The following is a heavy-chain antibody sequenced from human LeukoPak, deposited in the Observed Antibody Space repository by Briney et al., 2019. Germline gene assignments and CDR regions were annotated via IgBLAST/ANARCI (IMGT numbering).Heavy chain of an antibody. Sequence: PSETLSLTCTVSGGSISSYYWSWIRQPPGKGLEWIGYIYYSGSTNYNPPLKSRVTISVDTSKNQFSLKLSSVTAADAAVYYCARIRSSSWYQYFDYWGQGTLVTVSS. J-gene: IGHJ4*02. CDR3: ARIRSSSWYQYFDY. V-gene: IGHV4-59*01. D-gene: IGHD6-13*01. CDR2: IYYSGST. CDR1: GGSISSYY.